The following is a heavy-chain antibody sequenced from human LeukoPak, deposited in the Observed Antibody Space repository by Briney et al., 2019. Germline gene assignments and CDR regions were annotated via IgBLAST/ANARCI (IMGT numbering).Heavy chain of an antibody. CDR3: ARDWRAYYYDSSGYYDDAFDI. J-gene: IGHJ3*02. CDR1: GFIFGSYA. Sequence: GGSLRLSCAASGFIFGSYAMNWVRQAPGKGLEWVSTVSVSGTTTFYADSVKGRFTISRDNSKKMLYLQMISLRAEDTAVYYCARDWRAYYYDSSGYYDDAFDIWGQGTMVTVSS. D-gene: IGHD3-22*01. V-gene: IGHV3-23*01. CDR2: VSVSGTTT.